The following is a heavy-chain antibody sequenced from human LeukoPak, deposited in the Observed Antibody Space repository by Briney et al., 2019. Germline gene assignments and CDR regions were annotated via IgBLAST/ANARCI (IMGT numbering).Heavy chain of an antibody. CDR2: INPNSGGT. CDR3: ARGMRIAAAGKIWFDP. J-gene: IGHJ5*02. D-gene: IGHD6-13*01. V-gene: IGHV1-2*06. CDR1: GYTFTGYY. Sequence: SVKVSCKASGYTFTGYYMHWVRQAPGQGLEWMGRINPNSGGTNYAQKFQGRVTMTRDTSISTAYRELSRLRSDDTAVYYCARGMRIAAAGKIWFDPWGQGTLVTVSS.